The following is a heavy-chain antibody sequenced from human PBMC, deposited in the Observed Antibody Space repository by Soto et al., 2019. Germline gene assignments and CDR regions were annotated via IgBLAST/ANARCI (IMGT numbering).Heavy chain of an antibody. CDR2: ISYDGTYK. J-gene: IGHJ4*02. V-gene: IGHV3-30*18. D-gene: IGHD6-13*01. Sequence: QVQLVESGGGVVQPGRSLRLSCAASGSSFSSYGIHWVRQVPAKGLEWVAVISYDGTYKHYADSVKGRFTFSRDNSKNTVYLQMNSLRAEDTAVYYCAKDPGYYSSSWPFYWGKGTLVTVSS. CDR3: AKDPGYYSSSWPFY. CDR1: GSSFSSYG.